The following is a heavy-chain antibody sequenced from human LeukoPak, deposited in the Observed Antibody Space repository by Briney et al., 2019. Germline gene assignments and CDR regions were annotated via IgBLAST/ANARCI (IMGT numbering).Heavy chain of an antibody. CDR2: INHSGST. CDR3: ASKQAVAGPFDY. V-gene: IGHV4-34*01. J-gene: IGHJ4*02. D-gene: IGHD6-19*01. Sequence: SETLSLTCAVYGGSFSGYYWSWIRQPPGKGLEWIGEINHSGSTNSNPSLKSRVTISVDTSKNQFSLKLSSVTAADTAVYYCASKQAVAGPFDYWGQGTLVTVSS. CDR1: GGSFSGYY.